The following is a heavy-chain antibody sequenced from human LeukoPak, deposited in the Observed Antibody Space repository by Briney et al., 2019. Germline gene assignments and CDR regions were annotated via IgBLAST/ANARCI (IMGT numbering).Heavy chain of an antibody. Sequence: SVKVSCKASGGTFISYAISWVRQAPGQGLEWMGGIIPIFGTANYAQKFQGRVTITADESTSTAYMELSSLRSEDTAVYYCARVVDDYGDYSFDYWGQGTLVTVSS. CDR3: ARVVDDYGDYSFDY. CDR2: IIPIFGTA. D-gene: IGHD4-17*01. J-gene: IGHJ4*02. V-gene: IGHV1-69*13. CDR1: GGTFISYA.